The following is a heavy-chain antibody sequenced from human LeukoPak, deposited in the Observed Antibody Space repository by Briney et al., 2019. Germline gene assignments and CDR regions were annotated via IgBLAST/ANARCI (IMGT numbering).Heavy chain of an antibody. J-gene: IGHJ3*02. CDR2: ISYTGST. V-gene: IGHV4-59*12. Sequence: SETLSLTCTVSGDSISSYYWSWIRQPPGKGLEWIGYISYTGSTNYNPSLKSRVTISVDTSKNQFSLKLSSVTAAGTAVYYCARRRRYYAFDIWGQGTMVTVSS. CDR1: GDSISSYY. CDR3: ARRRRYYAFDI. D-gene: IGHD5-18*01.